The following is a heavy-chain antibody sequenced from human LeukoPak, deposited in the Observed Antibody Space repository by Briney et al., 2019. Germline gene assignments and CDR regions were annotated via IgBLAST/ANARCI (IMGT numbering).Heavy chain of an antibody. V-gene: IGHV4-4*02. J-gene: IGHJ6*02. Sequence: ETLSLTCAVSGGSISSSNWWSWVRQPPGKGLEWIGEIYHSGSTNYNPSLKSRVTISVDKSKNQFSLKLSSVTAADTAVYYCARGPYYYDSSGYYIPYYGMDVWGQGTTVTVSS. D-gene: IGHD3-22*01. CDR1: GGSISSSNW. CDR2: IYHSGST. CDR3: ARGPYYYDSSGYYIPYYGMDV.